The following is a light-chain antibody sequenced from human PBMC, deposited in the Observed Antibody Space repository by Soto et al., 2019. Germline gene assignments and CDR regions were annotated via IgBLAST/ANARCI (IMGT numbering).Light chain of an antibody. CDR3: QQYGTSFWT. CDR2: GAS. V-gene: IGKV3-20*01. Sequence: EIVLTQSPGTLSLSPGERATLSCRTSQSVSSSYLAWYQQKPGQAPRLVIYGASTRATGIPDRFSGSGSGTDFTLTISRLEPEDFAVYYCQQYGTSFWTFGQGTKVEIK. J-gene: IGKJ1*01. CDR1: QSVSSSY.